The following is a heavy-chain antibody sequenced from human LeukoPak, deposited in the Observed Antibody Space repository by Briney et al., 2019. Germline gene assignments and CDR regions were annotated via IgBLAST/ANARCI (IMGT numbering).Heavy chain of an antibody. CDR2: ISGSGGST. J-gene: IGHJ4*02. Sequence: TGGSLRLSCAASGFTFSSYGVSWVRQAPGKGLEWVSAISGSGGSTYYADSVKGRFTISRDNSKNTLYLQMNSLRAEDTAVYYCAKDWAAGIFDYWGQGTLVTVSS. D-gene: IGHD6-13*01. CDR3: AKDWAAGIFDY. V-gene: IGHV3-23*01. CDR1: GFTFSSYG.